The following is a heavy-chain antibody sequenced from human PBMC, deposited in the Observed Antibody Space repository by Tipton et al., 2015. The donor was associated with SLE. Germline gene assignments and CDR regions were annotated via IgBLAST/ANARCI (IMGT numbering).Heavy chain of an antibody. CDR2: IIPIFGTA. Sequence: QLVQSGAEVKKPGSSVKVSCKASGGTFSSYAISWVRQAPGQGLEWMGGIIPIFGTANYAQKFQGRVTITADKSTSTAYMELSSLRSEDTAVYYCARGREGYCTGGVCYEGGDYFDYWGQGTLVTVSS. CDR3: ARGREGYCTGGVCYEGGDYFDY. V-gene: IGHV1-69*06. CDR1: GGTFSSYA. D-gene: IGHD2-8*02. J-gene: IGHJ4*02.